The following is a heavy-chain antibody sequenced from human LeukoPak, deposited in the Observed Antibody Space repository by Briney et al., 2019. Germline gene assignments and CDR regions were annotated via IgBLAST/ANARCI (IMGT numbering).Heavy chain of an antibody. CDR1: GYTFTGYY. J-gene: IGHJ4*02. Sequence: ASVKVSCKASGYTFTGYYMHWVRQAPGQGLEWMGWINPNSGGTNYAQKFQGRVTMTRDTSISTAYMELSRLRSDDTAVYYCARVETARTYGSGSYEDYWGQGTLVTVSS. CDR3: ARVETARTYGSGSYEDY. D-gene: IGHD3-10*01. V-gene: IGHV1-2*02. CDR2: INPNSGGT.